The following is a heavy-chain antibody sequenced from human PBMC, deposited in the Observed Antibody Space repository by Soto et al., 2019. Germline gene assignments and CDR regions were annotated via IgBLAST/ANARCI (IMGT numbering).Heavy chain of an antibody. D-gene: IGHD3-16*02. J-gene: IGHJ4*02. CDR1: GYIFKNYA. V-gene: IGHV1-69*01. CDR2: IIPVFGTP. CDR3: ARHLYDYVWGSYRH. Sequence: QVQLVQSGAEVKETGSSVKVSCKSSGYIFKNYAVTWLRQAPGQGLEWMGGIIPVFGTPAYSQKFRGRVTITADESTSTVYMELRSLTSEDTAVYYCARHLYDYVWGSYRHWGQGTLVTVSS.